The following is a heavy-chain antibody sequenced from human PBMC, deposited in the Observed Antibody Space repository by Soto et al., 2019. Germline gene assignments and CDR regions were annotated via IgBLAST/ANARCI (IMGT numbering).Heavy chain of an antibody. V-gene: IGHV3-23*01. CDR1: GFTFSNFA. Sequence: GGSLRLSCAASGFTFSNFAMGWVRQAPGEGLEWVSSVSIGGSYTTYADSVRGRFTISRDTAKNTLDLQMNSLRAEDTAVYSCAKWSRSDVYWGRGTLVTVSS. CDR3: AKWSRSDVY. J-gene: IGHJ4*02. D-gene: IGHD2-21*01. CDR2: VSIGGSYT.